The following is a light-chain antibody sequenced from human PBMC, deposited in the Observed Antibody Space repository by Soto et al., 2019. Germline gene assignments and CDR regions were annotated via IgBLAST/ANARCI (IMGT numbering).Light chain of an antibody. CDR1: QSVSSSY. Sequence: EIVLTQSPGTLSLSPGERATLSCRASQSVSSSYLAWYQQKPGQAPRLLIYGASSRATGIPGRFSGSGSVTDFTLTISRLEPEDFAVYYCQQYGRSPFTCGPGTKVDIK. CDR2: GAS. CDR3: QQYGRSPFT. J-gene: IGKJ3*01. V-gene: IGKV3-20*01.